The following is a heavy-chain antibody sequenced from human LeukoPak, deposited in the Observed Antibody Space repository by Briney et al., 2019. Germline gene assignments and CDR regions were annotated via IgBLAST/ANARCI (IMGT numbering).Heavy chain of an antibody. Sequence: SETLSLTCAVYGGSFSGYYWSWIRQPPGKGLEWIGEINHSGSTNYNLSLKSRVTISVDTSKNQFSLKLSSVTAADTAVYYCALGYCSGGSCQHSYYFDYWGQGTLVTVSS. V-gene: IGHV4-34*01. CDR2: INHSGST. D-gene: IGHD2-15*01. CDR3: ALGYCSGGSCQHSYYFDY. J-gene: IGHJ4*02. CDR1: GGSFSGYY.